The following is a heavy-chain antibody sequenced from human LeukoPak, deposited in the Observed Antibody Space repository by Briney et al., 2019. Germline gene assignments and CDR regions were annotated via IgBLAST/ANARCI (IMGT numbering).Heavy chain of an antibody. D-gene: IGHD2-15*01. V-gene: IGHV1-69*13. CDR2: IIPIFGTA. CDR1: GGTFSSYA. CDR3: ASCSGGSCYTSRTFYY. J-gene: IGHJ4*02. Sequence: SVKVSCKASGGTFSSYAISWVRQAPGQGLEWMGGIIPIFGTANYAQKFQGRVTITADESTSTACMELSSLRSEDTAVYYCASCSGGSCYTSRTFYYWGQGTLVTVSS.